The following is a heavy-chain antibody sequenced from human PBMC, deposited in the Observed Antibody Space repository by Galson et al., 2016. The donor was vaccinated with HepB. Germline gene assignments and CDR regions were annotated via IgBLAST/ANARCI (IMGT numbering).Heavy chain of an antibody. Sequence: QSGAEVKKPGESLTISCKGSGYSFTSYWIGWVRQMPGKDLEWMGIVFPGDSDTRYSPSFQGQVTFSADKSISAAYLHWSSLKASDTAVYYCARPRYYGSGTIGPLDPWGQGTLVTVSS. D-gene: IGHD3-10*01. CDR1: GYSFTSYW. CDR2: VFPGDSDT. CDR3: ARPRYYGSGTIGPLDP. V-gene: IGHV5-51*01. J-gene: IGHJ5*02.